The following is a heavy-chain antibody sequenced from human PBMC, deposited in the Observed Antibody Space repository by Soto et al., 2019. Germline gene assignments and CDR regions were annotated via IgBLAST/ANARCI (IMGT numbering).Heavy chain of an antibody. CDR1: GGSISSGGYS. CDR2: IYHSGST. Sequence: SETLSLTCAVSGGSISSGGYSWSWIRQPPGKGLEWIGYIYHSGSTYYNPSLKSRVTISVDRSKNQFSLKLSSVTAADTAVYYCARSYCGGDCYRPYYYYAMDVWGQGTTVTVSS. J-gene: IGHJ6*02. V-gene: IGHV4-30-2*01. D-gene: IGHD2-21*02. CDR3: ARSYCGGDCYRPYYYYAMDV.